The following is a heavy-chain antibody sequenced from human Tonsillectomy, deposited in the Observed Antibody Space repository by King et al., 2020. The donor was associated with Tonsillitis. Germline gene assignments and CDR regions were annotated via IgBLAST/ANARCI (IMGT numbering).Heavy chain of an antibody. CDR1: GFTVSSSY. V-gene: IGHV3-53*01. J-gene: IGHJ3*02. D-gene: IGHD6-19*01. CDR2: LYSDGDT. CDR3: ARGSTSGWYLAAFDI. Sequence: VQLVESGGGLIQPGGSLRLSCVVSGFTVSSSYMSWVRQAPGKGLDWVSVLYSDGDTYYADSVKGRFTISRDNSKNTLYLQMNSLRVDDTAVYFCARGSTSGWYLAAFDIWGQGTMVTVSS.